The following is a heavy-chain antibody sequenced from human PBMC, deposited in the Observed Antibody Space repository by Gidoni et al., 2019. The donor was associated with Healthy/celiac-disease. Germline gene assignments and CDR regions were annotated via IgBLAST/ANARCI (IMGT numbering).Heavy chain of an antibody. V-gene: IGHV3-23*01. D-gene: IGHD2-15*01. Sequence: EVQLLESGGGLVQTGGSRRRSGAASGFTFSSYAMSWVRQAPGKGLEWVSAISGSGGSTYYADSVKGRFTISRDNSKNTLYLQMNSLRAEDTAVYYCAKDQDFDYWGQGTLVTVSS. CDR1: GFTFSSYA. CDR3: AKDQDFDY. CDR2: ISGSGGST. J-gene: IGHJ4*02.